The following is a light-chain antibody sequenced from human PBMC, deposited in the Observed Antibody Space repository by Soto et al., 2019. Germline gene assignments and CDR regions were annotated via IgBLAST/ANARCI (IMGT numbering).Light chain of an antibody. CDR1: QSVSSY. CDR3: QPRSNWLIT. CDR2: DAS. Sequence: EIVLTQSPATLSLSPGERATLSCRASQSVSSYLAWYQQKPGQAPTLLIYDASNMTTGVPARFIGSGSGTEFTLTISSLEPEYFAVYYCQPRSNWLITFGQGTRLEIK. V-gene: IGKV3-11*01. J-gene: IGKJ5*01.